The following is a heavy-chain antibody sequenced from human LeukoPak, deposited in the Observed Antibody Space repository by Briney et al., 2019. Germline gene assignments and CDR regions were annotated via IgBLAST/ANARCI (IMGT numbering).Heavy chain of an antibody. CDR1: GFTFSSYE. J-gene: IGHJ6*04. CDR3: AELGITMIGGV. CDR2: ISSSGSTI. Sequence: GGSLRLSCAASGFTFSSYEMNWVRPAPGKGLEWVSYISSSGSTIYYADSVKGRFTISRDNAKKSLYLQMNSLRAEDTAVYYCAELGITMIGGVWGKGTTVTISS. V-gene: IGHV3-48*03. D-gene: IGHD3-10*02.